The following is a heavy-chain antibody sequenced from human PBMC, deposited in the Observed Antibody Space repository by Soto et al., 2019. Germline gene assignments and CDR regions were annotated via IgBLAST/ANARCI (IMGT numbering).Heavy chain of an antibody. CDR2: IYYSGST. D-gene: IGHD2-15*01. CDR1: GGSISSGGYY. V-gene: IGHV4-31*03. J-gene: IGHJ6*02. Sequence: ASETLSLTCTVSGGSISSGGYYWSWIRQHPGKGLEWIGYIYYSGSTYYNPSLKSRVTISVDTSKNQISLKLSSVTAADTAVYYCARSASSTYYYYGMDVWGQGTTVTVSS. CDR3: ARSASSTYYYYGMDV.